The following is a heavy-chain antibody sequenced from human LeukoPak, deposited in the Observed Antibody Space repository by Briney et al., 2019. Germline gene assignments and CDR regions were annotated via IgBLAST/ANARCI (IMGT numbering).Heavy chain of an antibody. D-gene: IGHD5-24*01. Sequence: PGGSLRLSCTVSGFTVSSNSMSWVRQAPGKGLEWVSFIYSDNTHYSDSVKGRFTISRDNSKNTLYLQMNSLRAEDTAVYFCAKDVFRWAFDIWGQGTMVTVSS. J-gene: IGHJ3*02. V-gene: IGHV3-53*01. CDR2: IYSDNT. CDR3: AKDVFRWAFDI. CDR1: GFTVSSNS.